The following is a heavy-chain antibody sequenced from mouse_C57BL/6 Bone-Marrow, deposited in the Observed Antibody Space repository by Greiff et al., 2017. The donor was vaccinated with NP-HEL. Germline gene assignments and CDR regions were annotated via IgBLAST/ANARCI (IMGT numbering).Heavy chain of an antibody. V-gene: IGHV1-52*01. J-gene: IGHJ4*01. D-gene: IGHD2-14*01. CDR2: IDPSDSET. CDR1: GYTFTSYW. CDR3: ARSYRGSMDY. Sequence: VQLQQPGAELVRPGSSVKLSCKASGYTFTSYWMHWVKQRPIQGLEGIGNIDPSDSETHYNQKFKDKATLTVDKSSSTAYMQLSSLTSEDSAVYYCARSYRGSMDYWGQGTSVTVSS.